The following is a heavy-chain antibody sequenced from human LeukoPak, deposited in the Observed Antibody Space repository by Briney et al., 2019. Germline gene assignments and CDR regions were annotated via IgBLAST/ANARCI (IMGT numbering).Heavy chain of an antibody. CDR2: ISSSGSTI. CDR1: GFTFSDYY. CDR3: AKEGSPIVGAKKYFDY. Sequence: GGSLRLSCAAAGFTFSDYYMRWIRQAPGQGREGVTYISSSGSTINYAASLKDRFTISRDNAKNSLYLQMNSLRAEETAVYYCAKEGSPIVGAKKYFDYWGQGTLVTVSS. D-gene: IGHD1-26*01. V-gene: IGHV3-11*01. J-gene: IGHJ4*02.